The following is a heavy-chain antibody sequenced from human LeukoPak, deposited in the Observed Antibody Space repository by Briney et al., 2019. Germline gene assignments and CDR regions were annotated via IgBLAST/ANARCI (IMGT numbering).Heavy chain of an antibody. CDR2: ISGSGGGT. J-gene: IGHJ4*02. CDR3: AKDSRDTIFGVVNDY. D-gene: IGHD3-3*01. V-gene: IGHV3-23*01. Sequence: GGSLRLSCAASGFTFSSYAMSWVRQAPGKGLEWVSAISGSGGGTYYADSVKGRFTISRDNSKNTLYLQMNSLRAEDTAVYYCAKDSRDTIFGVVNDYWGQGTLVTVSS. CDR1: GFTFSSYA.